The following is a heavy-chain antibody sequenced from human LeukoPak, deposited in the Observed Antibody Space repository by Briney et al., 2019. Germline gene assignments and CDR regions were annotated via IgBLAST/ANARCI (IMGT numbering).Heavy chain of an antibody. V-gene: IGHV3-53*01. CDR3: ASGSRPYSSPDS. Sequence: GGSLRLSCAASGFTVSSNHMSWVRQAPGKGLEWVSIIYSGGSVYYADSVKGRFTISRDDSQSTLYLQMNSLRADDTAVYYCASGSRPYSSPDSWGQGALVTVSS. CDR1: GFTVSSNH. J-gene: IGHJ4*02. D-gene: IGHD6-13*01. CDR2: IYSGGSV.